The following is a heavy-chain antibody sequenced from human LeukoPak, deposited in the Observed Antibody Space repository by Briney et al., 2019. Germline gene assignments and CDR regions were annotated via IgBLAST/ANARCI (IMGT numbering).Heavy chain of an antibody. V-gene: IGHV4-38-2*02. CDR3: ARVTSRLGWFDP. D-gene: IGHD1-14*01. CDR2: IYHSGST. CDR1: GYSISSGYY. Sequence: PSETLSVTCTVSGYSISSGYYWGWIRQPPGKGLEWIGSIYHSGSTYYKPSLKSRVTISVDTSKHQFSLKLRSVTAADTAVYYCARVTSRLGWFDPWGQGTLVTVSS. J-gene: IGHJ5*02.